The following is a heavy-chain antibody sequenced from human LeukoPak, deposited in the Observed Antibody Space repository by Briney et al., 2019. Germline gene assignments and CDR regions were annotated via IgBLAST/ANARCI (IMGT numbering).Heavy chain of an antibody. Sequence: GGSLRLSCAASGXTFSDYSVNWVRQAPGEGLEWISSISSSTYYIEYADSVKGRFTISRDNAKNSLYLQMNSLRVEDTAVYYCARDGGQWLGNYFDYWGQGTLITVSS. CDR3: ARDGGQWLGNYFDY. CDR2: ISSSTYYI. J-gene: IGHJ4*02. CDR1: GXTFSDYS. V-gene: IGHV3-21*01. D-gene: IGHD6-19*01.